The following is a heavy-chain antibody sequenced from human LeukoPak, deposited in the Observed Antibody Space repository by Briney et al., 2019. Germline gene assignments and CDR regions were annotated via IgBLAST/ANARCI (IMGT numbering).Heavy chain of an antibody. V-gene: IGHV3-30*03. Sequence: PGGSLRLSCAASGFTFSSYGMHWVRQAPGKGLEWGALISSDGNDKLYGDSVKGRFTTSRDDSKSTLYLQMNSLRAEDTAVYYCTTKVIRGNSGDDYDDWGQGTLVTVSS. CDR2: ISSDGNDK. J-gene: IGHJ4*02. CDR3: TTKVIRGNSGDDYDD. D-gene: IGHD5-12*01. CDR1: GFTFSSYG.